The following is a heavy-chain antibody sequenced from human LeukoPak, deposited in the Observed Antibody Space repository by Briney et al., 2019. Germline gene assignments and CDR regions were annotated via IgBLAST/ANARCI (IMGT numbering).Heavy chain of an antibody. CDR3: AKHSFGVVTYFDY. D-gene: IGHD3-3*01. V-gene: IGHV3-23*01. CDR1: GLTFSSYA. Sequence: GGSLRLSCAASGLTFSSYAMSWVRQAPGKGLEWVSAISGSGGSTYYAYSVKGRFTISRDNSKNTLYLQMNSLRAEDTAVYYCAKHSFGVVTYFDYWGQGTLVTVSS. J-gene: IGHJ4*02. CDR2: ISGSGGST.